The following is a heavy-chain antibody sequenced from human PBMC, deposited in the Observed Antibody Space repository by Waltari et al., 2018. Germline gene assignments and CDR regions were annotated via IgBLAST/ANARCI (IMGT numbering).Heavy chain of an antibody. Sequence: QVQLQQWGAGLLKPSETLSLTCAVYGGSFSGYYWSWIRQPPGKGRGWIGESNHSGSTNYNPSLKSRVTISVDTSKNQFSLKLSSVTAADTAVYYCAGPSGYYDYWGQGTLVTVSS. D-gene: IGHD3-22*01. V-gene: IGHV4-34*01. J-gene: IGHJ4*02. CDR1: GGSFSGYY. CDR2: SNHSGST. CDR3: AGPSGYYDY.